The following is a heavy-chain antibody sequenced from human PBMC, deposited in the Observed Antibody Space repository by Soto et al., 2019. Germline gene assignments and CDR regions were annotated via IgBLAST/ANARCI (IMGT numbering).Heavy chain of an antibody. CDR1: GFTFSSYD. CDR3: AKVMIKNWFDP. Sequence: GGSLRLSCAASGFTFSSYDMSWVHQAPGKGLEWVSGISGSGGSTYYADSVKGRFTISRDNSKNTLYLQMNSLRADDTAAHCCAKVMIKNWFDPWGQGTLVTVSS. CDR2: ISGSGGST. J-gene: IGHJ5*02. V-gene: IGHV3-23*01. D-gene: IGHD3-16*01.